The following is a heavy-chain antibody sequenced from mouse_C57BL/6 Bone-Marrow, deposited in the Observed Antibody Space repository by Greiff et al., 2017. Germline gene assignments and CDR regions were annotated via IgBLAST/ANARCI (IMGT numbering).Heavy chain of an antibody. CDR2: IHPNSGST. CDR3: AREGNYDYDDAMDY. J-gene: IGHJ4*01. D-gene: IGHD2-4*01. V-gene: IGHV1-64*01. Sequence: QVQLQQPGAELVMPGASVKLSCKASGYTFTSYWMHWVKQRPGQGLEWIGMIHPNSGSTNYNEKFKSKATLTVDKSSSTAYMQLSSLTSEDSAVYYCAREGNYDYDDAMDYWGQGTSVTVSS. CDR1: GYTFTSYW.